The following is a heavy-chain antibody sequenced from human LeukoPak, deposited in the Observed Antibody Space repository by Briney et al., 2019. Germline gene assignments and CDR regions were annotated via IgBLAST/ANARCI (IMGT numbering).Heavy chain of an antibody. CDR2: ISYDGGNK. CDR3: ARDAADCSSTSCSYYYFDY. D-gene: IGHD2-2*01. Sequence: GRSLRLSCAASGFTFTSYALHWVRQAPGKGLEWVAVISYDGGNKYYADSVKGRFTISRDNSKNTVSLQMNGLRAEDTAVYYCARDAADCSSTSCSYYYFDYWGQGTLVTVSS. CDR1: GFTFTSYA. V-gene: IGHV3-30-3*01. J-gene: IGHJ4*02.